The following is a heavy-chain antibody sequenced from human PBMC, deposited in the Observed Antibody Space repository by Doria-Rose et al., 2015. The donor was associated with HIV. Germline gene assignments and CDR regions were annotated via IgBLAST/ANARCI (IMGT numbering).Heavy chain of an antibody. V-gene: IGHV4-59*01. CDR3: ARNEYSSSRYAFDI. D-gene: IGHD6-6*01. J-gene: IGHJ3*02. CDR1: GGSTSSYY. CDR2: IYYSGST. Sequence: QVQLQESGPGLVKPSETLSLTCTVSGGSTSSYYWSWIRQPPGKGLEWIGYIYYSGSTNYNPSLKSRVTISVDTSKNQFSLKLSSVTAADTAVYYCARNEYSSSRYAFDIWGQGTMVTVSS.